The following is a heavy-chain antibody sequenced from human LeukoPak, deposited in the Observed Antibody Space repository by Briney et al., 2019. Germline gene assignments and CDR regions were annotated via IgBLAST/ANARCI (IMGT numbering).Heavy chain of an antibody. CDR3: ARGPARWTAYDY. V-gene: IGHV4-59*01. D-gene: IGHD5-24*01. J-gene: IGHJ4*02. CDR1: GGSISSYY. CDR2: IYYSGST. Sequence: SETLSLTCTVSGGSISSYYWSWIRQPPGKGLEWIGYIYYSGSTNYNPSLKSRVTISVDTSKNQFSLKLSSVTAADTAVYYCARGPARWTAYDYWGQGTLVTVSS.